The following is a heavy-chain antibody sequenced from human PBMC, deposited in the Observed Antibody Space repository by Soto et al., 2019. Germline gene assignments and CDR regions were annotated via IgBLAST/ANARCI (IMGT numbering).Heavy chain of an antibody. CDR3: ANPGGSWYYFDY. CDR1: GFTFSSYG. Sequence: QVQLVESGGGVVQPGRSLRLSCAASGFTFSSYGMHWVRQAPGKGLEWVAVISYDGSNKYYADSVKGRFTISRDNSKNTLYLQMNSLRAEDTAVYYCANPGGSWYYFDYWGQGTLVTVSS. D-gene: IGHD6-13*01. V-gene: IGHV3-30*18. J-gene: IGHJ4*02. CDR2: ISYDGSNK.